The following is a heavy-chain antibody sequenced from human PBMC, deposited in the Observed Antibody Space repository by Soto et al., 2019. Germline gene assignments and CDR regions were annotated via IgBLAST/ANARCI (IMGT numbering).Heavy chain of an antibody. CDR1: GGTFSSYA. J-gene: IGHJ6*02. V-gene: IGHV1-69*13. D-gene: IGHD5-18*01. CDR2: IIPIFGTA. CDR3: ARDALSAMGYYYYGMDV. Sequence: SVKVSCKASGGTFSSYAISWVRQAPGQGLEWMGGIIPIFGTANYAQKFQGRVTITADESTSTAYMELSSLRSEDTAVYYGARDALSAMGYYYYGMDVWGQGTKVTVS.